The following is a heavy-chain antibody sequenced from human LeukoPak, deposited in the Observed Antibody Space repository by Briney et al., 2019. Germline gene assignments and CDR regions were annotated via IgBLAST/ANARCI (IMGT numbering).Heavy chain of an antibody. D-gene: IGHD2-2*01. Sequence: ASVKVSCKASGYTFTNYGISWVRQAPGQGLEWMGWISTYTGNTKYAQRFQGRVIMTTDTSTSTAYMELRSLRSDDTAVFYCARDFWVRHSAPAPKDLWGQGTLVTVSS. CDR1: GYTFTNYG. V-gene: IGHV1-18*01. CDR3: ARDFWVRHSAPAPKDL. J-gene: IGHJ5*02. CDR2: ISTYTGNT.